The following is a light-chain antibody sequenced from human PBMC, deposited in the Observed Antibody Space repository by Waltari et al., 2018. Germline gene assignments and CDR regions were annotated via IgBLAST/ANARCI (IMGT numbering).Light chain of an antibody. V-gene: IGLV8-61*01. Sequence: QTVVTQEPSLSVSPGGTVTLTCGLSSGSVSTTYYPSWYQQAPGQAPRTPIFDTNTRSSGVPDRFSGSILDNKAALTIPGAQADDESDYYCVLSMGSGIWVFGGGTKLTVL. CDR1: SGSVSTTYY. CDR3: VLSMGSGIWV. J-gene: IGLJ3*02. CDR2: DTN.